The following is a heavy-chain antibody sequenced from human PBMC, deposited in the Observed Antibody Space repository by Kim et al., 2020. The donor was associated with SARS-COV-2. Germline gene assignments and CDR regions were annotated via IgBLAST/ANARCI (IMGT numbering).Heavy chain of an antibody. CDR2: IYYSGST. J-gene: IGHJ6*02. D-gene: IGHD6-19*01. CDR1: GGSISSYY. CDR3: ARLGGDSSGWYRSTYYYYGMDV. V-gene: IGHV4-59*01. Sequence: SETLSLTCTVSGGSISSYYWSWIRQPPGKGLEWIGYIYYSGSTNYNPSLKSRVTISVDTSKNQFSLKLSSVTAADTAVYYCARLGGDSSGWYRSTYYYYGMDVWGQGTTVTVSS.